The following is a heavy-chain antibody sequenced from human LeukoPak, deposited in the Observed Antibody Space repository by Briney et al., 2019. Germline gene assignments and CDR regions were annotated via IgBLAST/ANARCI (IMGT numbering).Heavy chain of an antibody. V-gene: IGHV3-21*01. CDR1: GFNFQSYH. CDR2: ISSTSTSM. D-gene: IGHD2-2*01. Sequence: PGGSLRLSCTTSGFNFQSYHMNWVRQAPGKGPEWVSSISSTSTSMFYADSVKGRFTISRGNAKNSLYLQMNSLRAEDTALYFCARDSSRHSTRPIDYWGQGILVTVSS. J-gene: IGHJ4*02. CDR3: ARDSSRHSTRPIDY.